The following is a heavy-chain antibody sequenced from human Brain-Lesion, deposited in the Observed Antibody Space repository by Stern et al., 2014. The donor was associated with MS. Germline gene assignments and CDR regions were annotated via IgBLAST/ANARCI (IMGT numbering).Heavy chain of an antibody. J-gene: IGHJ6*02. CDR2: IFNSGST. CDR3: ARGRVVPGFQYYATDV. D-gene: IGHD2-2*01. V-gene: IGHV4-61*02. CDR1: GGSISSGGYY. Sequence: QVQLVESGPGLVKPSQTLSLSCTVSGGSISSGGYYWSWIRQPAGKGLEWIGRIFNSGSTSYNPSLKSRVPISIQHSKNQFPLRLNSMTAADTAVYYCARGRVVPGFQYYATDVWGQGTTVIVSS.